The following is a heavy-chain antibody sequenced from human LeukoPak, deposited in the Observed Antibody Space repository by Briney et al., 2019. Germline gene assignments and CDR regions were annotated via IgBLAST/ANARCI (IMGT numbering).Heavy chain of an antibody. J-gene: IGHJ3*02. CDR1: GFTFSSYS. Sequence: GGSLRLSCAASGFTFSSYSINWVRQAPGKGLEWVSSISSSSSYIYYADSVKGRFTISRDNAKNSLYLQMNSLRAEDTAVYYCARALLDAFDIWGQGTMVTVSS. V-gene: IGHV3-21*01. CDR2: ISSSSSYI. CDR3: ARALLDAFDI.